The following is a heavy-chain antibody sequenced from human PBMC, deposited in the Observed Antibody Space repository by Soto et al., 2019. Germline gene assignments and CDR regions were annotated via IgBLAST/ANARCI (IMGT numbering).Heavy chain of an antibody. V-gene: IGHV3-23*01. CDR3: AKDRDNDCWSGYSWHNWFDP. J-gene: IGHJ5*02. D-gene: IGHD3-3*01. CDR2: ISGSGGST. CDR1: GFTFSSYA. Sequence: GGSLRLSCAASGFTFSSYAMSWVRQAPGKGLEWVSAISGSGGSTYYADSVKGRFTISRDNSKNTLYLQMNSLRAEDTAVYYCAKDRDNDCWSGYSWHNWFDPWGQGTLVTVSS.